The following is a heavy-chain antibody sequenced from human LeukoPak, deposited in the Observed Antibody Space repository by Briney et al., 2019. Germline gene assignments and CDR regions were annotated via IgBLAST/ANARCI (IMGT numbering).Heavy chain of an antibody. D-gene: IGHD3-9*01. V-gene: IGHV4-59*01. CDR2: IYYSGST. J-gene: IGHJ3*02. Sequence: PSETLSLTCTVSGASISSDYWNWIRQPPGKGLEWIGYIYYSGSTNYNPSLKSRVTISVDTSKNQFSLKLSSVTAADTAVYYCARLTGYRIESAFDIWGQGTMVTVSS. CDR1: GASISSDY. CDR3: ARLTGYRIESAFDI.